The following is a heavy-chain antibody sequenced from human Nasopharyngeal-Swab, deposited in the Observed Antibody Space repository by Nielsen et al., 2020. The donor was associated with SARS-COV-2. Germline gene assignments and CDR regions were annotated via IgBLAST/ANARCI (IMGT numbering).Heavy chain of an antibody. CDR1: GFTFSSYG. CDR2: ISYDGSNK. Sequence: GESLKISCAASGFTFSSYGMHWVRQAPGKGLEWVAVISYDGSNKYYADSVKGRFTISRDNSKNTLYLQMNSLRAEDTAVYYCARDRQPQGWAMVQGASQYRDYYYYGMDVWGQGTTVTVSS. D-gene: IGHD3-10*01. V-gene: IGHV3-30*03. J-gene: IGHJ6*02. CDR3: ARDRQPQGWAMVQGASQYRDYYYYGMDV.